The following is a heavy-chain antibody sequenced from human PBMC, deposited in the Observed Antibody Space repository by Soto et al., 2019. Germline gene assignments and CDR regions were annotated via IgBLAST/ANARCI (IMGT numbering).Heavy chain of an antibody. V-gene: IGHV3-23*01. CDR1: GFTFTNYA. D-gene: IGHD4-4*01. CDR2: NSGSGSGGST. CDR3: AKDRDDYRNYVFDY. J-gene: IGHJ4*02. Sequence: EVQLLESGGGLVQPGGSLRLSCAASGFTFTNYAMTWVRQAPGKGLEWVSINSGSGSGGSTNYADSVKGRFTISRDNSNNTLYLQMNSLRVEDTAVYYCAKDRDDYRNYVFDYWGQGTLVTGSS.